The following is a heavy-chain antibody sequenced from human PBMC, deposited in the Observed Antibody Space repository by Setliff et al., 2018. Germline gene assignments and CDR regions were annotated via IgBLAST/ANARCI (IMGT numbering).Heavy chain of an antibody. CDR1: GFTFSSYA. CDR2: ISGSGDTT. D-gene: IGHD3-22*01. CDR3: ARESRYYYDNLGTLDY. Sequence: PGGSLRLSCAASGFTFSSYAMSWVRQAPGKGLEWVSAISGSGDTTEYADSVKGRFTISRDNSRNTLYLQMNSLRADDTAVYYCARESRYYYDNLGTLDYWGQGTLVTVSS. J-gene: IGHJ4*02. V-gene: IGHV3-23*01.